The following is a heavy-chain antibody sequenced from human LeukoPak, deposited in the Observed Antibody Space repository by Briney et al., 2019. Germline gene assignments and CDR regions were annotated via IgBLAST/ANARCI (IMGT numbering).Heavy chain of an antibody. Sequence: GGSLRLSCAASGFTFSSYAMSWVRQAPGKGLEWVSAISGSGGSTYYADSVKGRFTISRDNSKNTLYLQMNSLRAEDTAVYYCEKDRRDCSSTSCYTFWIENNNWFDPWGQGTLVRVSS. D-gene: IGHD2-2*02. CDR2: ISGSGGST. CDR1: GFTFSSYA. CDR3: EKDRRDCSSTSCYTFWIENNNWFDP. V-gene: IGHV3-23*01. J-gene: IGHJ5*02.